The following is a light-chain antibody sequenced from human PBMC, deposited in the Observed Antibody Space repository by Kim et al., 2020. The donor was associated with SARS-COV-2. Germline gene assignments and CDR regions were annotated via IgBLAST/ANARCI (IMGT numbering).Light chain of an antibody. Sequence: SPGESATLSCRASQTVSRNYLAWHQQKPGQAPRLLIYDASSRATGIPDRFSGSGSGTDFTLTISRLEPEDFAVYYCQQYGSLPGTFGQGTKVDIK. CDR2: DAS. CDR1: QTVSRNY. CDR3: QQYGSLPGT. J-gene: IGKJ1*01. V-gene: IGKV3-20*01.